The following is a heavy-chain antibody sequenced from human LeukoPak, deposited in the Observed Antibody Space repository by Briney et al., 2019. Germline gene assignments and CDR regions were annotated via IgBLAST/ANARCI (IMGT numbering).Heavy chain of an antibody. D-gene: IGHD2-21*01. Sequence: SETLSPACTLSGGSISSSSSYWGWIRQPPGKGLEWIGSIYYSGSTYYNPSLKSRVTISVDTSKNQFSLKLSSVTAADTAVYYCAIRAYCGGTSSYWNDYCGQGTLVTVSS. CDR1: GGSISSSSSY. J-gene: IGHJ4*02. CDR3: AIRAYCGGTSSYWNDY. V-gene: IGHV4-39*01. CDR2: IYYSGST.